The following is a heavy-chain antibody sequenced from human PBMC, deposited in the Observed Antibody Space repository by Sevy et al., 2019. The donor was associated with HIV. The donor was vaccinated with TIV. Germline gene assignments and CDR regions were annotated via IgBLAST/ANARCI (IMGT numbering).Heavy chain of an antibody. CDR2: IFSSGST. D-gene: IGHD6-19*01. J-gene: IGHJ4*02. V-gene: IGHV3-66*02. CDR3: VGLFLSYRSGWSYFDY. Sequence: GGSLRLSCAISGFTVNDKYIIWVRQAPGKGLEWVSVIFSSGSTYYADSAKGGFTISRDNSKNTVDLQMNSVRAEDTAVDYCVGLFLSYRSGWSYFDYWGQGTLVTVSS. CDR1: GFTVNDKY.